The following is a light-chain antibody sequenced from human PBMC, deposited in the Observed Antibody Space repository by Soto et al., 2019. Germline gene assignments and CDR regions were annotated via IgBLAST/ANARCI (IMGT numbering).Light chain of an antibody. CDR3: SSYTTGSTLGV. J-gene: IGLJ3*02. CDR2: EVS. CDR1: SSDVGGYNY. V-gene: IGLV2-14*01. Sequence: QSVLTQPASVAGSPGQSITISCTGTSSDVGGYNYVSWYQLHPGKARTLLISEVSHRPSGISNGFSGSKSGNTASLTISGLQAAAEADSYCSSYTTGSTLGVFGGGTKLTVL.